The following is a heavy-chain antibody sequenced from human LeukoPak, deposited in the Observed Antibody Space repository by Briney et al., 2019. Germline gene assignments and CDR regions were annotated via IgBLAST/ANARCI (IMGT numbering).Heavy chain of an antibody. V-gene: IGHV4-30-4*01. J-gene: IGHJ4*02. D-gene: IGHD3-10*01. CDR3: AGLAWFGELLFSRPFDY. Sequence: SETLSLTCTVSGGSISSGDYYWSWIRQPPGKGLEWIGYIYYSGSTYYNPSLKSRVTISIDTSKNQFSLKLSSVTAADTAVYYCAGLAWFGELLFSRPFDYWGQGTLVTVSS. CDR2: IYYSGST. CDR1: GGSISSGDYY.